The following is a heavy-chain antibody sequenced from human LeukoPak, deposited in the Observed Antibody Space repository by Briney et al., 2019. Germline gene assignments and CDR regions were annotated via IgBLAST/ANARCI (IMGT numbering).Heavy chain of an antibody. CDR2: INHSGST. CDR1: GGSFSGYY. CDR3: ATLSIVGATDFDY. J-gene: IGHJ4*02. Sequence: SETLSLTCAVYGGSFSGYYWSWIRQPPGKGLEWIGEINHSGSTNYNPSLKSRVTISVDTSKNQFSLKLSSVTAADTAVYYCATLSIVGATDFDYWGQGTLVTVSS. D-gene: IGHD1-26*01. V-gene: IGHV4-34*01.